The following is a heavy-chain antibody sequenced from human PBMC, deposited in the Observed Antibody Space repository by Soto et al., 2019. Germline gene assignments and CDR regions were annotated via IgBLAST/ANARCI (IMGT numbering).Heavy chain of an antibody. V-gene: IGHV3-21*01. Sequence: GGSLRLSCAVSGFTFSDYGMKWVRQAPGKGLEWVSSIGRSSSFIYYADSVMGRFTISRDDAKNSLYLQMDSLRAEDTAVYFCARDRIELLALPSNYFAPWGQGTLVTVSS. CDR2: IGRSSSFI. CDR1: GFTFSDYG. D-gene: IGHD4-4*01. J-gene: IGHJ5*02. CDR3: ARDRIELLALPSNYFAP.